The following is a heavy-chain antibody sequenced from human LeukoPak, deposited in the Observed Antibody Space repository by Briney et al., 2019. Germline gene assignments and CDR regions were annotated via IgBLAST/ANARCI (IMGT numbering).Heavy chain of an antibody. CDR1: GFTFSSYE. CDR3: ARTLMYYYGSETYFWFDP. Sequence: GGSLRLSCAASGFTFSSYEMIWVRQAPGKGLEGGSYISSSGSTIYYAYSVKGRFTISRDNAKNSLYLQMNSLRGEDTAVYYCARTLMYYYGSETYFWFDPWGQGTLVTVSS. CDR2: ISSSGSTI. D-gene: IGHD3-10*01. V-gene: IGHV3-48*03. J-gene: IGHJ5*02.